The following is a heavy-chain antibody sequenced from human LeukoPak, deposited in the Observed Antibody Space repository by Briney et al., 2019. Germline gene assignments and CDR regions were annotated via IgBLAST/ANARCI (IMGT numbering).Heavy chain of an antibody. CDR2: MSGSGGRT. D-gene: IGHD6-19*01. CDR3: AKDRTSDWYVFDY. J-gene: IGHJ4*02. Sequence: GGSLRLSCAASGFTFSSFAMSWVRQAPGKGLEWVSTMSGSGGRTYYADSVKGRFTVSRDNSKNTVFLQMNSLRAEDTAGYYCAKDRTSDWYVFDYWGQGTLVTVSS. V-gene: IGHV3-23*01. CDR1: GFTFSSFA.